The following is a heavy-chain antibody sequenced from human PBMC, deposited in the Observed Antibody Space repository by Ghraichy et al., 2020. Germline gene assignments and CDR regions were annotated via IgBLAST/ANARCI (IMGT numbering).Heavy chain of an antibody. V-gene: IGHV3-23*01. J-gene: IGHJ4*02. D-gene: IGHD3-22*01. CDR3: TKGFYSDTSGTLPPYYFDF. CDR1: GFAFSSYA. Sequence: GGSLRLSCAASGFAFSSYAMSWVRQAPGKGLEWVSTVSGSGDNTYYADSVKGRFTISRDNSKNTLYLHMNSLRAQDTAIYYCTKGFYSDTSGTLPPYYFDFWGQGTLVTVSS. CDR2: VSGSGDNT.